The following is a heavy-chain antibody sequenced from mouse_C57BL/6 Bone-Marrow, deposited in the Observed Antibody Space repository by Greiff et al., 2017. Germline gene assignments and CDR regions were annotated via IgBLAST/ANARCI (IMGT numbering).Heavy chain of an antibody. CDR2: IYPRSGNT. V-gene: IGHV1-81*01. CDR3: ARDEDDGSRAWFAY. Sequence: QVQLKQSGAELARPGASVKLSCKASGYTFTSYGISWVKQRTGQGLEWIGEIYPRSGNTYYNEKFKGKATLTADKSSSTAYMELRSLTSEDSAVYFCARDEDDGSRAWFAYWGQGTLVTVSA. J-gene: IGHJ3*01. CDR1: GYTFTSYG. D-gene: IGHD1-1*01.